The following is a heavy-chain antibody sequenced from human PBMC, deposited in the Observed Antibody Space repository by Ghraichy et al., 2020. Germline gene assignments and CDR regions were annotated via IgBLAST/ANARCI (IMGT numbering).Heavy chain of an antibody. D-gene: IGHD4-23*01. V-gene: IGHV1-69*04. CDR1: GGTFSSYT. CDR2: IIPILGIA. J-gene: IGHJ4*02. Sequence: SVKVSCKASGGTFSSYTISWVRQAPGQGLEWMGRIIPILGIANYAQKFQGRVTITADKSTSTAYMELSSLRSEDTAVYYCARDLLYGGNSFLFDYWGQGTLVTVSS. CDR3: ARDLLYGGNSFLFDY.